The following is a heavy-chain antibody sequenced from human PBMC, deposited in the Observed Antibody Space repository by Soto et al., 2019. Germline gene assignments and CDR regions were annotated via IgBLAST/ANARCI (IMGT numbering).Heavy chain of an antibody. Sequence: QVQLQQWGAGLLKPSETLSLTCAVYGGSFSGYYWSWIRQPPGKGLEWIGEINHSGSTNYNPSLKSRVTISVDTSKNQFSLKLSSVTAADTAVYYCARVGYCSSTSCDPYYYGMDVWGQGTTVTVSS. V-gene: IGHV4-34*01. CDR3: ARVGYCSSTSCDPYYYGMDV. CDR1: GGSFSGYY. D-gene: IGHD2-2*01. J-gene: IGHJ6*02. CDR2: INHSGST.